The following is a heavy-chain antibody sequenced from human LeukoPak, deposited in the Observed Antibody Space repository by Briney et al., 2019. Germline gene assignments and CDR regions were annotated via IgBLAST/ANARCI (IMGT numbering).Heavy chain of an antibody. CDR3: AREWGTTQQLEYIDY. Sequence: SETLSLTCTVSGGSISGYYWSWIRQPAGKGLEWIGRIYTSGSTNYNPSLKSRVTMSVDTSKNQFSLKLSSVTAADTAVYYCAREWGTTQQLEYIDYWGQGTLVTVSS. J-gene: IGHJ4*02. CDR2: IYTSGST. D-gene: IGHD6-13*01. CDR1: GGSISGYY. V-gene: IGHV4-4*07.